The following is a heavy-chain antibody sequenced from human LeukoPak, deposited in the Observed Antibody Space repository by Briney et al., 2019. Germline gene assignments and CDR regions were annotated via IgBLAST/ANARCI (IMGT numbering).Heavy chain of an antibody. CDR2: ISSSGST. J-gene: IGHJ6*03. CDR3: ARRDHAYSSSPTYDYYMDV. CDR1: GDSISSGDYY. D-gene: IGHD6-13*01. V-gene: IGHV4-61*02. Sequence: PSETLSLTCTVSGDSISSGDYYWSWIRQSAGKGLEWIGRISSSGSTNYNPSLKSRVTISVDTSKNQFSLKLSSVTAADTAVYYCARRDHAYSSSPTYDYYMDVWGKGTTVTISS.